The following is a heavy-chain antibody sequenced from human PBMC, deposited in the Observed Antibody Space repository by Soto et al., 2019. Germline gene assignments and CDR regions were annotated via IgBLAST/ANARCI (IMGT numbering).Heavy chain of an antibody. J-gene: IGHJ5*02. CDR2: ITYSGRT. CDR3: ERESHVGPSSGRFDP. Sequence: TLSLTCAVLGDSINSGSVSWSWIRQSPGKGLEYIGYITYSGRTFYNPSLKSRVTMSVDTPKNQFSLDVRSVTAADTAAYYCERESHVGPSSGRFDPWGQGTPVTVYS. CDR1: GDSINSGSVS. V-gene: IGHV4-31*11.